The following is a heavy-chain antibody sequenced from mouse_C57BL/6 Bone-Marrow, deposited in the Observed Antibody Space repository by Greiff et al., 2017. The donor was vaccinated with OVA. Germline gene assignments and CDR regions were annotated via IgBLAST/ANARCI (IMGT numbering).Heavy chain of an antibody. Sequence: EVKLMESGAELVRPGASVKLSCTASGFNIKDDYMHWVKQRPEQGLEWIGWIDPENGDTEYASKFQGKATITADTSSNTAYLQLSSLTSEDTAVYYCTTKGYHDHYFDYWGQGTTLTVSS. D-gene: IGHD2-2*01. J-gene: IGHJ2*01. CDR3: TTKGYHDHYFDY. CDR2: IDPENGDT. V-gene: IGHV14-4*01. CDR1: GFNIKDDY.